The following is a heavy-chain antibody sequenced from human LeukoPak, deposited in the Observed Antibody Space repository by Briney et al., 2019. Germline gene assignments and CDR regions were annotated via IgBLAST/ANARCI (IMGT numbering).Heavy chain of an antibody. CDR2: ISSASSAI. D-gene: IGHD5-24*01. CDR1: GFIFSDYG. V-gene: IGHV3-48*04. Sequence: GGSLRLSCTASGFIFSDYGMSWVRQAPGKGPEWISYISSASSAIYHADSVKGRFTISRDNAKNSLYLQMNSLRAEDTAVYYCARGQLKRWLQFRYYYYGMDVWGQGTTVTVSS. CDR3: ARGQLKRWLQFRYYYYGMDV. J-gene: IGHJ6*02.